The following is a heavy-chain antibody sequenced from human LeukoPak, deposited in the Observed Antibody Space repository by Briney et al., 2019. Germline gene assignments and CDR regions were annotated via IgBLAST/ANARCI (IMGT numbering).Heavy chain of an antibody. CDR1: GFTFSSYS. CDR3: ASYGDYGWYFDL. D-gene: IGHD4-17*01. Sequence: GGSLRLSCAASGFTFSSYSMNWVRQAPGKGLEWVSSISSSSSYIYYADSVKGRFTISRDNAKNSLYLQMNSLRAEDTAVYYCASYGDYGWYFDLWGRGTLVTVSS. V-gene: IGHV3-21*01. J-gene: IGHJ2*01. CDR2: ISSSSSYI.